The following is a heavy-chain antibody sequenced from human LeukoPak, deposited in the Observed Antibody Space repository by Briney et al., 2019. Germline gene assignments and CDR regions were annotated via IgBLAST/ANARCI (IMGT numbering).Heavy chain of an antibody. D-gene: IGHD3-9*01. CDR2: ISWDGGST. V-gene: IGHV3-43D*03. CDR3: AKTHTILLYFDWFDY. CDR1: GCTFDDYA. J-gene: IGHJ4*02. Sequence: PGGSLRLSCADSGCTFDDYAMHWVRQAPGKGLEWVCLISWDGGSTYYADSVKGRFTISRDNSKNSLYLQMNSLRAEDTALYYCAKTHTILLYFDWFDYWGQWTLVTVSS.